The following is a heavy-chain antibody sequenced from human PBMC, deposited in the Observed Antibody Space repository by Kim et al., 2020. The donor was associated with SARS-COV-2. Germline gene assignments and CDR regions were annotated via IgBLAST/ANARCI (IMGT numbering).Heavy chain of an antibody. CDR3: ARGGWYGEGDAFDI. V-gene: IGHV4-4*02. J-gene: IGHJ3*02. CDR2: IYHSGST. D-gene: IGHD6-19*01. Sequence: SETLSLTCAVSGGSISSSNWWSWVRQPPGKGLEWIGEIYHSGSTNYNPPLKSRVTIAVDKSKNQFSLKLSSVTAADTAVYYCARGGWYGEGDAFDIWGQGTMVTVSS. CDR1: GGSISSSNW.